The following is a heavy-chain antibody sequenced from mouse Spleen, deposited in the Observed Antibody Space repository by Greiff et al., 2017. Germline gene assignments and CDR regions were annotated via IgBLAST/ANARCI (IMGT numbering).Heavy chain of an antibody. CDR2: IYPGSGNT. Sequence: QVQLQQSGPELVKPGASVKISCKASGYSFTSYYIHWVKQRPGQGLEWIGWIYPGSGNTKYNEKFKGKATLTADTSSSTAYMQLSSLTSEDSAVYYCARSGRGYDGYFDVWGAGTTVTVSS. V-gene: IGHV1-66*01. D-gene: IGHD2-2*01. CDR1: GYSFTSYY. CDR3: ARSGRGYDGYFDV. J-gene: IGHJ1*01.